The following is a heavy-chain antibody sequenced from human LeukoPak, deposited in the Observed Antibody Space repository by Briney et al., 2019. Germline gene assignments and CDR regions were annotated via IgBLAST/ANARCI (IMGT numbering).Heavy chain of an antibody. D-gene: IGHD3-10*01. V-gene: IGHV4-59*01. CDR2: IYYSGST. Sequence: SETLSRTCTVSGGSISSYYWSWIRQPPGKGLEWIAYIYYSGSTNYNPSLKSRVTISVDTSKNQFSLRLTSVTAADTAVYYCARAERFGEYRVDPWGQGTLVTVSS. J-gene: IGHJ5*02. CDR1: GGSISSYY. CDR3: ARAERFGEYRVDP.